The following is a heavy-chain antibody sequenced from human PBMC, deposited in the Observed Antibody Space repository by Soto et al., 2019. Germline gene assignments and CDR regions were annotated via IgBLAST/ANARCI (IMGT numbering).Heavy chain of an antibody. D-gene: IGHD2-2*02. CDR1: GYSFTTYW. V-gene: IGHV5-10-1*01. J-gene: IGHJ3*02. CDR3: ARHTPYVFDI. CDR2: IDPTDSYT. Sequence: PGESLKISCQASGYSFTTYWISWVRQMPGKGLECMGRIDPTDSYTDYGPSFEGHVTMSVDRSISTAYLQWSSLKASDTAMYYCARHTPYVFDIWGQGTMVIVSS.